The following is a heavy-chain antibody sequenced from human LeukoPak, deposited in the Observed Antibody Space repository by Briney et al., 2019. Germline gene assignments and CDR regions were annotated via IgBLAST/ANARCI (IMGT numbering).Heavy chain of an antibody. V-gene: IGHV3-30-3*01. CDR1: GFTFSSYA. CDR2: ISYDGSNK. D-gene: IGHD7-27*01. Sequence: GGSLRLSCAASGFTFSSYAMHWVRPAPGKGLEWVAVISYDGSNKYYADSVKGRFTISRDNSKNTLYLQMNSLRAEDTAVYYCARDNPTGDRYYWGQGTLVTVSS. J-gene: IGHJ4*02. CDR3: ARDNPTGDRYY.